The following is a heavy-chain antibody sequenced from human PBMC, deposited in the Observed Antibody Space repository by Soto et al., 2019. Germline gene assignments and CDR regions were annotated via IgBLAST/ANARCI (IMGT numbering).Heavy chain of an antibody. CDR2: IYHSGST. CDR3: ARVRVTIFGVVNYYYYGMDV. D-gene: IGHD3-3*01. Sequence: PSETLSLTCAVSGGSISSSNWWSWVRQPPGKGLEWIGEIYHSGSTNYNPSLKSRVTISVDKSKNQFSLKLSSVTAADTAVYYCARVRVTIFGVVNYYYYGMDVWGQGTTVTVSS. J-gene: IGHJ6*02. CDR1: GGSISSSNW. V-gene: IGHV4-4*02.